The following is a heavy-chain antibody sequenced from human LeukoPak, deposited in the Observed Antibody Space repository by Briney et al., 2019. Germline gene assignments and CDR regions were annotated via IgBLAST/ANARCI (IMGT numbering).Heavy chain of an antibody. D-gene: IGHD2-15*01. CDR2: LDDSGNT. Sequence: PSETLSLTCSVSSGSVRSNYYSWAWIRQAPGEGPEWVGGLDDSGNTYYNPSLKSRLTMSVDTSKNHLSLNLKSVAAADTSVYYCARRLRIGAAEWFDPWGQGIMVTVSS. CDR3: ARRLRIGAAEWFDP. J-gene: IGHJ5*02. CDR1: SGSVRSNYYS. V-gene: IGHV4-39*02.